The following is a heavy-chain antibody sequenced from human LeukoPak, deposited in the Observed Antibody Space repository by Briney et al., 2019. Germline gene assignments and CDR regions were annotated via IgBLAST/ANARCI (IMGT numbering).Heavy chain of an antibody. J-gene: IGHJ5*02. CDR2: IHYSGST. D-gene: IGHD3-22*01. V-gene: IGHV4-59*08. CDR3: ARASGGYFNNWFDP. Sequence: SETLSLTCTVSGGSISSYYWSWIRQPPGKGLEWIGYIHYSGSTNYNPSLKSRVTTSLDTSKNQFSLKLSSVTAADTAVYYCARASGGYFNNWFDPWGQGTLVTVSS. CDR1: GGSISSYY.